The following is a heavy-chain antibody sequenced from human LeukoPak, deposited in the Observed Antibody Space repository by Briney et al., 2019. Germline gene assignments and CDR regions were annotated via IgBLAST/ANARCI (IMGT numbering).Heavy chain of an antibody. CDR1: GFIFTNYF. D-gene: IGHD3-16*01. J-gene: IGHJ6*02. CDR2: IKHDGSEK. V-gene: IGHV3-7*03. Sequence: GGSLRLSCAASGFIFTNYFMSWVRQAPGKGLEWVASIKHDGSEKYYVDSVRGRFTISRDNTKNSLYLQMSNLRAEDTAVYFCARGGGLDVWGQGATVTVSS. CDR3: ARGGGLDV.